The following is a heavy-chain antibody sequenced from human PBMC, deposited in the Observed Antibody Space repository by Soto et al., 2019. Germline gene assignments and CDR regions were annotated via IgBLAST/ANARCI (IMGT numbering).Heavy chain of an antibody. CDR2: IYYSGST. Sequence: QVQLQESGPGLVKPSETLSLTCTVSGGSISSYYWSWIRQPPGKGLEWIGYIYYSGSTNYNPSLKSRVTISVDTSKNQFSLKLSSVTAADTAVYYCVGDCWSGRDYYDYGMDVWGQGTTVTVSS. CDR3: VGDCWSGRDYYDYGMDV. J-gene: IGHJ6*02. CDR1: GGSISSYY. V-gene: IGHV4-59*01. D-gene: IGHD3-3*01.